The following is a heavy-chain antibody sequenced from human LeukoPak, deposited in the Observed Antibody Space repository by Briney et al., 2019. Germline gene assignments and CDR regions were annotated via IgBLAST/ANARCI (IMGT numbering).Heavy chain of an antibody. CDR1: GFTFSSYA. V-gene: IGHV3-23*01. D-gene: IGHD3-10*01. Sequence: GGPLRLSCAASGFTFSSYAMSWVRQAPGKGLEWVSAISGSGGSTYYADSVKGRFTISRDNSKNTLYLQMNSLRAEDTAVYYCAKGYYGSGGYYFDYWGQGTLVTVSS. J-gene: IGHJ4*02. CDR2: ISGSGGST. CDR3: AKGYYGSGGYYFDY.